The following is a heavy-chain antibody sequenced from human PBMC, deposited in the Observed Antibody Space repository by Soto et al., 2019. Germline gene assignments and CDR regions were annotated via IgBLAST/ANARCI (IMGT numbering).Heavy chain of an antibody. V-gene: IGHV4-30-2*01. D-gene: IGHD2-2*01. Sequence: SETLSLTCAVSGGSISSGGYSWSWIRQPPGKGLEWIGYIYHSGSTYYNPSLKSRVTISVDRSKNQFSLKLSSVTAADTAVYYCARGSRDPADPGHYYYGMDVWGQGTTVTVSS. CDR2: IYHSGST. J-gene: IGHJ6*02. CDR3: ARGSRDPADPGHYYYGMDV. CDR1: GGSISSGGYS.